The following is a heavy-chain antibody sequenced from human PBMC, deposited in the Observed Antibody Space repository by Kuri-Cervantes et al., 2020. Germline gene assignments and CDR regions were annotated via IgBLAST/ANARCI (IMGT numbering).Heavy chain of an antibody. Sequence: SETLSLTCTVSGGSISSSSYYWGWIRQPPGKGLEWIGSIYYSGSTYYNPSLKSRVTISVDTSKNQFSLKLSSVTAADTAVYYCARHRDEVVIDFDYWGQGTLVTVSS. CDR1: GGSISSSSYY. D-gene: IGHD3-22*01. V-gene: IGHV4-39*01. J-gene: IGHJ4*02. CDR3: ARHRDEVVIDFDY. CDR2: IYYSGST.